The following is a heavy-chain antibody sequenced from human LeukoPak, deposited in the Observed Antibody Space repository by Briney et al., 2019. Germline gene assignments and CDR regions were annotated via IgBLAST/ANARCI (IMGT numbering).Heavy chain of an antibody. CDR1: GFTFSSYS. D-gene: IGHD2-21*01. V-gene: IGHV3-48*02. J-gene: IGHJ6*03. CDR2: ISSSSSTI. Sequence: GGSLRLSCAASGFTFSSYSMNWVRQAPGKGLEWVSYISSSSSTIYYADSVKCRFTISRDNAKNSLYLQMNSLRDEDTAVYYCARGIGIHPYYYYYMDVWGKGTTVTVSS. CDR3: ARGIGIHPYYYYYMDV.